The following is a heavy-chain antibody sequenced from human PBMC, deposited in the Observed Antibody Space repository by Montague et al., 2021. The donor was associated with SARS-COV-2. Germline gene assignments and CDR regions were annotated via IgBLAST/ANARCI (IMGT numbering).Heavy chain of an antibody. CDR1: GDSISRNNSY. J-gene: IGHJ5*02. D-gene: IGHD2-2*01. V-gene: IGHV4-61*02. Sequence: TLSLTCTLSGDSISRNNSYWTWIRQPAGKGLEWIGRISTTGSPEYNPSLKSRVTLSLDTSKNQFPLRLSSVTAADTAMYDCTIEGHLTPICSGCPRNWYERWGQGTL. CDR2: ISTTGSP. CDR3: TIEGHLTPICSGCPRNWYER.